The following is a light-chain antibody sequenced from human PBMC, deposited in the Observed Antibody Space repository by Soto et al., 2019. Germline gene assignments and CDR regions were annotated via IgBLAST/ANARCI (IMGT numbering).Light chain of an antibody. J-gene: IGLJ3*02. CDR2: EVR. CDR3: CSYTSSSIRV. V-gene: IGLV2-14*01. Sequence: QSVLTQPASVSGSPGQSITISCTGTSSDVGGYNHVSWYQQHPGKAPKLIIYEVRNRPSGVSNRLSGSKSGNTASLTISGLQADDEADHYCCSYTSSSIRVFGGGTK. CDR1: SSDVGGYNH.